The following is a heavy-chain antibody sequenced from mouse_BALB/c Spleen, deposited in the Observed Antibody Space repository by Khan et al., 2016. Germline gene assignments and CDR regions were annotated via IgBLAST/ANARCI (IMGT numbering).Heavy chain of an antibody. Sequence: EVELVESGGGLVQPGGSRKLSCAASEFTFSRFGMHWVRQAPEKGLEWVAYISSGSSTIYYADTLKGRFTISRDNPKNALFLQMTSLRSEDTAMYYCARGDYWGQGTTLTVSS. J-gene: IGHJ2*01. CDR3: ARGDY. V-gene: IGHV5-17*02. CDR2: ISSGSSTI. CDR1: EFTFSRFG.